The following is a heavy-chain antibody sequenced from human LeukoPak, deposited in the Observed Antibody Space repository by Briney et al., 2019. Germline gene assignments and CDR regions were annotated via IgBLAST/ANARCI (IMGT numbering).Heavy chain of an antibody. Sequence: AGGSLRLSCAASGFTFSSYWMHWVRQAPGKGLEWVSVIYSGGSTYYADSVKGRFTISRDNSKNTLYLQMNSLKTEDTAVYYCTTSVGPFDYWGQGTLVTVSS. V-gene: IGHV3-53*01. J-gene: IGHJ4*02. CDR3: TTSVGPFDY. CDR1: GFTFSSYW. CDR2: IYSGGST. D-gene: IGHD1-14*01.